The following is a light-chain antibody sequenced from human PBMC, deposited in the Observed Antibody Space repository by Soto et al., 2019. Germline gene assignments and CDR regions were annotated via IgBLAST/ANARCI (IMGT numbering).Light chain of an antibody. CDR3: SSYTSSSTLYV. J-gene: IGLJ1*01. Sequence: QSALTQPASVSGSPGQSITISCTGTSSDVGGFKYVSWYQQHPGKGPKLMIYDVSNRPSGVSNRFSGSKSGNTASLTISGLQADDEADYYCSSYTSSSTLYVFGTGTKLTVL. CDR1: SSDVGGFKY. CDR2: DVS. V-gene: IGLV2-14*03.